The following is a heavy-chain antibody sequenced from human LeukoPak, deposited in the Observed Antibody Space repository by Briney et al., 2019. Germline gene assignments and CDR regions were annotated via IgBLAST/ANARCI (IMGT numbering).Heavy chain of an antibody. D-gene: IGHD3-22*01. J-gene: IGHJ4*02. Sequence: ASVKVSCKASGYTFTSYGINWVRQAPGQGLEWMGGIIPIFGTANYAQKFQGRVTITTDESTSTAYMELSSLRSEDTAVYYCASYDYYDSSGYYKYWGQGTLVTVSS. CDR1: GYTFTSYG. CDR3: ASYDYYDSSGYYKY. V-gene: IGHV1-69*05. CDR2: IIPIFGTA.